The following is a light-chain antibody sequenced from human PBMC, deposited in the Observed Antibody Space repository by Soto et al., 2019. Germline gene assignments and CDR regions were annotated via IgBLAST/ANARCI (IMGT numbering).Light chain of an antibody. J-gene: IGLJ1*01. Sequence: QSPLTQPASVSGSPGQSISISCTGTSSDVVGYNYVSWYQQHPGKAPKLMIYEVSNRPSGVSNRFSGSKSGNTASLTISGLQAEDEADYYCSSYTSSSTRVFGTGTKVTVL. V-gene: IGLV2-14*01. CDR3: SSYTSSSTRV. CDR2: EVS. CDR1: SSDVVGYNY.